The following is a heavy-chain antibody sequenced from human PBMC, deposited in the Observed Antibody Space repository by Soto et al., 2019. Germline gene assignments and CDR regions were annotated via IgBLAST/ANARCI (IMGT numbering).Heavy chain of an antibody. Sequence: QVQLQESGPGLVKPSQTLSLTCTVSGGSISSGGYYWSWIRQHPGKGLEWIGYIYYSGSTYYNPSLKSRVTISVDTSKNQFSLKLSSVTAADTAVYYCAREVVVPAAVTHRYYYYGMDVWGQGTTVTVSS. CDR1: GGSISSGGYY. J-gene: IGHJ6*02. CDR2: IYYSGST. D-gene: IGHD2-2*01. V-gene: IGHV4-31*03. CDR3: AREVVVPAAVTHRYYYYGMDV.